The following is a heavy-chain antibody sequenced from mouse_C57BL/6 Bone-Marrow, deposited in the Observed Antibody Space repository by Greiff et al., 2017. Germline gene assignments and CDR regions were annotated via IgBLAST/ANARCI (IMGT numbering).Heavy chain of an antibody. V-gene: IGHV1-81*01. J-gene: IGHJ1*03. CDR3: ARSDYYYGSSYGYFDV. D-gene: IGHD1-1*01. Sequence: VQLQQSGAELARPGASVKLSCKASGYTFTSYGISWVKQRTGQGLEWIGEIYPRSGNTNYNEKFKGKATMTADKSSRTAYMELRNLTSMDSAVYFCARSDYYYGSSYGYFDVWGTGTTVTVSS. CDR1: GYTFTSYG. CDR2: IYPRSGNT.